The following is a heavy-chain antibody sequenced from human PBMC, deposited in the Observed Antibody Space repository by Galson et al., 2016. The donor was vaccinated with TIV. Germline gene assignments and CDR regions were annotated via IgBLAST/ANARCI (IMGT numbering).Heavy chain of an antibody. V-gene: IGHV1-69*04. Sequence: SVKVSCKASGGTLNSYDISWLRQVPGQGFEWMGRINPAVGLTKYAQRFQGRITITAAYMELSSLRPEDTAVYYCSSASHLVPTVHHYWGQGTLVTVSS. J-gene: IGHJ4*02. CDR3: SSASHLVPTVHHY. CDR2: INPAVGLT. CDR1: GGTLNSYD. D-gene: IGHD3-3*02.